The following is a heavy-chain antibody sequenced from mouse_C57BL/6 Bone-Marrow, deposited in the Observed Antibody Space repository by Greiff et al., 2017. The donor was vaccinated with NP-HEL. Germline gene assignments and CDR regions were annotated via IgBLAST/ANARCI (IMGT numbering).Heavy chain of an antibody. CDR1: GYTFTDYY. CDR3: ARGYDGSSLFDY. V-gene: IGHV1-26*01. D-gene: IGHD1-1*01. J-gene: IGHJ2*01. CDR2: INPNNGGT. Sequence: EVQLQQSGPELVKPGASVKISCKASGYTFTDYYMNWVKQSHGKSLEWIGDINPNNGGTSYNQKFKGKATLTVDKSSSTAYMELRSLTSEDSAVYYCARGYDGSSLFDYWGQGTTLTVSS.